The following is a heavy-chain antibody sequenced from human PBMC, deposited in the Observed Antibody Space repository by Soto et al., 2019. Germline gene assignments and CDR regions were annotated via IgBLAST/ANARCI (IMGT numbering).Heavy chain of an antibody. Sequence: ASVKVSCKVSGYTLTELSMHWVRQAPGKGLEGMGGFGAEDGERIYAQKSQGRVTMTEDTSTDTAYMELSSLRSEDTAVYYCATGSCSGGSCYWFFGDYWGQGTLVTVSS. CDR1: GYTLTELS. D-gene: IGHD2-15*01. J-gene: IGHJ4*02. CDR2: FGAEDGER. CDR3: ATGSCSGGSCYWFFGDY. V-gene: IGHV1-24*01.